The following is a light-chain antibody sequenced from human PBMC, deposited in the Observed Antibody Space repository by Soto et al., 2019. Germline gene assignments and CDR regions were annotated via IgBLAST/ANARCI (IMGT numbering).Light chain of an antibody. J-gene: IGKJ1*01. CDR2: AAS. V-gene: IGKV1-39*01. CDR3: QQYGNSRWT. CDR1: ESISNN. Sequence: DIQMTQSPSSLSASVGDRVTITCRASESISNNLNWYQQKPGKAPKLLIYAASTLQSGVPSRFSGGGSGTDFTLTIGSLQPEDFAVYYCQQYGNSRWTFGQGTKVEIK.